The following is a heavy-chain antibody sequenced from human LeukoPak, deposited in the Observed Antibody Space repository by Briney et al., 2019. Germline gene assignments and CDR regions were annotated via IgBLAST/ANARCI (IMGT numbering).Heavy chain of an antibody. CDR3: ARDPSSEGAYFDY. CDR2: ISGTGGST. J-gene: IGHJ4*02. D-gene: IGHD3-16*01. Sequence: PGGSLRLSCAASGFTFSSFAVSWVRQAPGKGLEWVSSISGTGGSTYYADSVKGRFTISRDSSKNTLYLQMNSLRAEDTAVYYCARDPSSEGAYFDYWGQGTLVTVSS. V-gene: IGHV3-23*01. CDR1: GFTFSSFA.